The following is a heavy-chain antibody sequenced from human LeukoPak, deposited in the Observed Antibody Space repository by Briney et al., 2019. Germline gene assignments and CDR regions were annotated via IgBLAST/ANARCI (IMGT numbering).Heavy chain of an antibody. Sequence: SETLCLTCTVSGGSISSYYWSRIRQPAGKALEWIGRIYTSGSTNYNPSLKSRVTMSVDTSKNQFSLKLSSVTAADTAVYYCARPHYDYVWGSYRTLIYFDYWGQGTLVTVSS. V-gene: IGHV4-4*07. J-gene: IGHJ4*02. CDR2: IYTSGST. CDR3: ARPHYDYVWGSYRTLIYFDY. CDR1: GGSISSYY. D-gene: IGHD3-16*02.